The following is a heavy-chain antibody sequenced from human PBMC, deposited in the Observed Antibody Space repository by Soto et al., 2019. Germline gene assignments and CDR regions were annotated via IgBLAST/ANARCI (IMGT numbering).Heavy chain of an antibody. V-gene: IGHV4-39*01. J-gene: IGHJ5*02. CDR3: ASLLIVVVPAATGWFDP. CDR1: GGSISSSSYY. D-gene: IGHD2-2*01. CDR2: IYYSGST. Sequence: SETLSLTCTVSGGSISSSSYYWGWIRQPPGKGLEWFGSIYYSGSTYYNPSLKSRVTISVDTSKNQFSLKLSSVTAADTAVYYCASLLIVVVPAATGWFDPWGQGTLVTVSS.